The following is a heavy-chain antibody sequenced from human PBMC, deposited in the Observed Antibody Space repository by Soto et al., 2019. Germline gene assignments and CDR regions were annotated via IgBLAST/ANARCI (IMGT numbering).Heavy chain of an antibody. CDR3: AKDSPWFDP. CDR2: TFNYAGRL. CDR1: GFIFRDWF. V-gene: IGHV3-11*04. J-gene: IGHJ5*02. Sequence: PGGSLRLSCAASGFIFRDWFMSWIRQAPGKGLEWVSFTFNYAGRLYYADSVKGRFTISRDNSKNTLYLQMNSLRAEDTAVYYCAKDSPWFDPWGQGTLVTVSS.